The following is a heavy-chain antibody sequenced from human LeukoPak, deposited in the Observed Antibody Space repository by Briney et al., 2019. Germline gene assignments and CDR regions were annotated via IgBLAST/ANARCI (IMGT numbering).Heavy chain of an antibody. J-gene: IGHJ3*02. CDR3: ARDYSSGSGDAFDI. V-gene: IGHV1-2*02. D-gene: IGHD6-19*01. Sequence: ASVKVSCKASGYTFTGYYMYWVRQAPGQGLEWMGWINPNSGGTNYAQKFQGRVTMTRDASISTAYMELSRLRSDDTAVYYCARDYSSGSGDAFDIWGQGTMVTVSS. CDR1: GYTFTGYY. CDR2: INPNSGGT.